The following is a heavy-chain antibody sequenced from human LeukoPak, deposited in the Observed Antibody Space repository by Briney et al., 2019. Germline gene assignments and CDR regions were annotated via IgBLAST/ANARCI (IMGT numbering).Heavy chain of an antibody. Sequence: ASVKVSCKASGYAFTGYYMYWVRQAPGQGLEWMGWINPNSGDTNYAQMFQGRVTMTRDTSISTAYMELSRLTSDDTAVYYCARATGWLPFDYWGQGTLVTVS. J-gene: IGHJ4*02. CDR1: GYAFTGYY. D-gene: IGHD1-1*01. CDR3: ARATGWLPFDY. V-gene: IGHV1-2*02. CDR2: INPNSGDT.